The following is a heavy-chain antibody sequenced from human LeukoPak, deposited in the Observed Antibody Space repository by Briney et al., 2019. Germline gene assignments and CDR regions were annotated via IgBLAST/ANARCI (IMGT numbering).Heavy chain of an antibody. V-gene: IGHV4-59*08. CDR3: ARLPHNYYDSSGYYHAFDI. D-gene: IGHD3-22*01. J-gene: IGHJ3*02. Sequence: PSETLSLTCTVSGGSISSYYWSWIRQPPGKGLEWIGYIYYSGSTNYNPSLKSRVTISVGTSKNQFSLKLSSVTAADTAVYYCARLPHNYYDSSGYYHAFDIWGQGTMVTVSS. CDR2: IYYSGST. CDR1: GGSISSYY.